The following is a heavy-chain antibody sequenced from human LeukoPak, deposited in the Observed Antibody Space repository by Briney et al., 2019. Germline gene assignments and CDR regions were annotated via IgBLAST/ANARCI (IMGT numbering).Heavy chain of an antibody. CDR2: ISYDGSNK. CDR3: ARDFSGSSWSCDY. V-gene: IGHV3-30-3*01. J-gene: IGHJ4*02. Sequence: GGSLRLSCAASGFTFSSYAMHWVRQAPGKGLEWVAVISYDGSNKYYADSVKGRFTISRDNSKNTLYLQMNSLRAEDTAVYYCARDFSGSSWSCDYWGQGTLVTVSS. D-gene: IGHD6-13*01. CDR1: GFTFSSYA.